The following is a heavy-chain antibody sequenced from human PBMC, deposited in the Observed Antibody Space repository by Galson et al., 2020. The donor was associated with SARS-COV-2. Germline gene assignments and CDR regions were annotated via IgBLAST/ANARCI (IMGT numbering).Heavy chain of an antibody. CDR3: ARVSYDFWSGYSADY. D-gene: IGHD3-3*01. V-gene: IGHV4-59*13. Sequence: SETLSLTCTVSGGSISSYYWSWIRQPPGKGLEWIGYIYYSGSTNYNPSLKSRVTISVDTSKNQFSLKLSSVTAADTAVYYCARVSYDFWSGYSADYWGQGTLVTVSS. CDR1: GGSISSYY. CDR2: IYYSGST. J-gene: IGHJ4*02.